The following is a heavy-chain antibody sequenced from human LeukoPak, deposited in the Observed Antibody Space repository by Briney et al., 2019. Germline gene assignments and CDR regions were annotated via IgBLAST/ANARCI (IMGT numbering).Heavy chain of an antibody. Sequence: GESLQISCQGSGSRFTSYWIGWGRQVPGKGLEWMGIIYPGDSDTRYSPSFQGQVTISADKSISTAYLQWSSLKASDTAMYYCARHSGTSYYYYMDVWGKGTTVTVSS. J-gene: IGHJ6*03. D-gene: IGHD3-10*01. V-gene: IGHV5-51*01. CDR2: IYPGDSDT. CDR1: GSRFTSYW. CDR3: ARHSGTSYYYYMDV.